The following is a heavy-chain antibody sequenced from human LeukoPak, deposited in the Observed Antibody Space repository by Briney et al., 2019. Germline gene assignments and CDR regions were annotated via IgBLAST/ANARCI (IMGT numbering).Heavy chain of an antibody. J-gene: IGHJ5*02. V-gene: IGHV1-18*01. CDR2: ISAYNGNT. CDR3: ARSPSSGWYLNWFDP. D-gene: IGHD6-19*01. CDR1: GYTFTSYG. Sequence: ASVTVSCKASGYTFTSYGISWVRQAPGQVLEWMGWISAYNGNTNYAQKLQGRVTMTTDTSTSTAYMELRSLRSDDTAVYYCARSPSSGWYLNWFDPWGQGTLVTVSS.